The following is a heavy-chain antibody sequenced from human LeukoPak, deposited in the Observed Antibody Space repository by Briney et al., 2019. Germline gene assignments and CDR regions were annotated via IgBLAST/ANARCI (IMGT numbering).Heavy chain of an antibody. CDR1: GGSFSGYY. Sequence: PSETLSLTCAVCGGSFSGYYWSWIRQPPGKGLEWIGEINHSGSTNYNPSLKSRVTISVDTSKNQFSLKLSSVTAADTAVYYCAREGSGWYSSYYYYMDVWGKGTTVTVSS. D-gene: IGHD6-19*01. CDR3: AREGSGWYSSYYYYMDV. V-gene: IGHV4-34*01. CDR2: INHSGST. J-gene: IGHJ6*03.